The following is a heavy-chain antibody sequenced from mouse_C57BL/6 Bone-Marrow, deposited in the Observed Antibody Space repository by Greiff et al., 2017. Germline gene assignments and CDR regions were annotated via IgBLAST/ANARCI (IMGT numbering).Heavy chain of an antibody. Sequence: EVKLVESGEGLVKPGGSLKLSCAASGFTFTSYAMSWVRQTPEKRLEWVAYISSGGDDTYYADTVKGRFTISRDNARNTLYLQMSSLKSEDTAMYYCTRGYYGSSWFAYWGQGTMVTVSA. J-gene: IGHJ3*01. CDR1: GFTFTSYA. V-gene: IGHV5-9-1*02. CDR3: TRGYYGSSWFAY. D-gene: IGHD1-1*01. CDR2: ISSGGDDT.